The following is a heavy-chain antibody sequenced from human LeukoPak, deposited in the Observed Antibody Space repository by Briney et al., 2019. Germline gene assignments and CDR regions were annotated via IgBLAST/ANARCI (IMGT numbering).Heavy chain of an antibody. Sequence: AGGPLRLSCAVSGFTFSNAWMSWVRQAPGKGLEWVGRIKSNTAGGTTDYAAPVKGRFTISRDDSKNTLYLQMNSLKTEDTAVYHCTTGYCSGGSCYSYNWFDPWGQGTLVTVSS. CDR3: TTGYCSGGSCYSYNWFDP. V-gene: IGHV3-15*01. D-gene: IGHD2-15*01. CDR2: IKSNTAGGTT. J-gene: IGHJ5*02. CDR1: GFTFSNAW.